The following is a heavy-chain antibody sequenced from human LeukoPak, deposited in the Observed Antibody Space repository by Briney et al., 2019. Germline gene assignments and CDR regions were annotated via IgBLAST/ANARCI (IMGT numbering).Heavy chain of an antibody. CDR1: GGSISSGGYS. J-gene: IGHJ3*02. CDR2: IYYSGST. CDR3: ARAGGWYWVDAFDI. D-gene: IGHD6-19*01. Sequence: PSQTLSLTCAVSGGSISSGGYSWSWIRQPPGKGLEWIGYIYYSGSTYYNPSLKSRVTISVDTSKNQFSLKLSSVTAADTAVYYCARAGGWYWVDAFDIWGQGTMVTVSS. V-gene: IGHV4-31*11.